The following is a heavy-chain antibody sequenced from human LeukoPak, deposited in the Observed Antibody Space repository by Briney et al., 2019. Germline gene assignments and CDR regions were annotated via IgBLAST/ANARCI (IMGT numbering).Heavy chain of an antibody. CDR1: GFTVSSDY. Sequence: GGSLRLSCAASGFTVSSDYMTWVRQAPGKGLEWVSDIYADGGTHYADSVKGRFTISRDISKNTLYLQMDSLRAEDTAVYYCATPLTGLNYRGQGTLVTVSS. CDR3: ATPLTGLNY. V-gene: IGHV3-53*01. D-gene: IGHD1-14*01. J-gene: IGHJ4*02. CDR2: IYADGGT.